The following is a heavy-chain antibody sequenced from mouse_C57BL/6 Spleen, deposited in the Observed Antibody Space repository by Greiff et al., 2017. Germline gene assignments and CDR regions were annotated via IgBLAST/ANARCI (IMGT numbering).Heavy chain of an antibody. CDR2: IRSKSNNYAT. CDR3: VRQKMSHYYAMDY. J-gene: IGHJ4*01. V-gene: IGHV10-1*01. CDR1: GFSFNTYA. Sequence: EVHLVESGGGLVQPKGSLKLSCAASGFSFNTYAMNWVRQAPGKGLEWVARIRSKSNNYATYYADSVKDRFTISRDDSESMLYLQMNNLKTEDTAMYYCVRQKMSHYYAMDYWGQGTSVTVSS.